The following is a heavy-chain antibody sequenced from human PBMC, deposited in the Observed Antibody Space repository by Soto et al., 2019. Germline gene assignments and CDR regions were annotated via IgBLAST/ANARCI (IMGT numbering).Heavy chain of an antibody. V-gene: IGHV3-7*01. CDR3: AREMGYCSSTSCYRHYYYGMDV. CDR2: IKQDGSEK. Sequence: PGGSLRLSCAASGFTFSSYWMSWVRQAPGKGLEWVANIKQDGSEKYYVDSVKGRLTISRDNAKNSLYLQMNSLRAEDTAVYYCAREMGYCSSTSCYRHYYYGMDVWGQGTTVTVS. J-gene: IGHJ6*02. D-gene: IGHD2-2*02. CDR1: GFTFSSYW.